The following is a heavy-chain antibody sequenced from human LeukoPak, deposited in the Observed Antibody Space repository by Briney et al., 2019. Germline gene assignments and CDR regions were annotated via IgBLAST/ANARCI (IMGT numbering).Heavy chain of an antibody. Sequence: SGGSLRLSCAASGFTFSSYAMSWVRQAPGQGLEWVSGISGSGDGTYYADSVKGRFTMSRDNSKNTLYLRMNSLRVEDTAVYYCAKDASSSWYINAFDIWGQGTMVTVSS. J-gene: IGHJ3*02. CDR1: GFTFSSYA. D-gene: IGHD6-13*01. CDR3: AKDASSSWYINAFDI. CDR2: ISGSGDGT. V-gene: IGHV3-23*01.